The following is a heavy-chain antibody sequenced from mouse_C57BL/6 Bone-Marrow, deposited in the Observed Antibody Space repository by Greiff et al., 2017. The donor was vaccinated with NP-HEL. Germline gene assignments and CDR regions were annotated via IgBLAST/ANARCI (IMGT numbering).Heavy chain of an antibody. Sequence: QVQLQQPGAELVKPGASVKLSCKASGYTFTSYWMQWVKQRPGQGLEWIGEIDPSDSYTNYNQKFKGKATLTVDTSSSTAYMQLSSLTSEDSAVYDCARDYSNPFDYWGQGTTLTVSS. CDR2: IDPSDSYT. D-gene: IGHD2-5*01. CDR3: ARDYSNPFDY. V-gene: IGHV1-50*01. J-gene: IGHJ2*01. CDR1: GYTFTSYW.